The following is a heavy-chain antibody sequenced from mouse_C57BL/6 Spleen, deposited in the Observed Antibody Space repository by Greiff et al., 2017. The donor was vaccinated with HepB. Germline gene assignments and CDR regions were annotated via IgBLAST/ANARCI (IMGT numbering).Heavy chain of an antibody. Sequence: EVQLVESGGGLVKPGGSLKLSCAASGFTFSSYTMSWVRQTPEKRLEWVATISGGGGNTYYPDSVKGRFTISRDNAKNTPYLQMSSRRSEDTALYYCARHEGSGYGAMDYWGQGTSVTVSS. CDR2: ISGGGGNT. D-gene: IGHD3-2*02. CDR3: ARHEGSGYGAMDY. V-gene: IGHV5-9*01. J-gene: IGHJ4*01. CDR1: GFTFSSYT.